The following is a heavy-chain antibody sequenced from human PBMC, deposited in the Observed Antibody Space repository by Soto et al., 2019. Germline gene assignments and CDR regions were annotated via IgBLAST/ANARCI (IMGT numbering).Heavy chain of an antibody. V-gene: IGHV4-39*01. D-gene: IGHD6-13*01. J-gene: IGHJ6*02. CDR3: AILPAAMGFNVFDF. Sequence: EKLPLTYCGSGVTVIISTYYWSWVRQTPGKGLEWLGSILHSGSTYYNPSLKSRLTLSVDTSEDQFSLNLRSVTATDTGVYYGAILPAAMGFNVFDFWGLGTTVIV. CDR2: ILHSGST. CDR1: GVTVIISTYY.